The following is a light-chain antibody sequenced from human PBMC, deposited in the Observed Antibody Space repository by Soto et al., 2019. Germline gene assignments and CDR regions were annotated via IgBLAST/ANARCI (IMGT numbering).Light chain of an antibody. V-gene: IGKV3-20*01. CDR1: QSVSSGY. CDR2: GAS. CDR3: QQYNSYS. J-gene: IGKJ1*01. Sequence: VLTQSPGTLSLSPGNRATLSCRASQSVSSGYLAWYQQKPGQAPRLLIYGASSRATGIPDRFGGSGSGTDFTLTISSLQPDDFATYYCQQYNSYSFGQGTKVDIK.